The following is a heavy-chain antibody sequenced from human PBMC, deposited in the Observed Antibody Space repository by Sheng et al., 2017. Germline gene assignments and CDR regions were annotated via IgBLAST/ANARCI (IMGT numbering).Heavy chain of an antibody. CDR3: ARESVVVTGGFXY. CDR1: GGSISSSSYY. CDR2: IYYSGST. D-gene: IGHD2-21*02. J-gene: IGHJ4*02. Sequence: QLQLQESGPGLVKPSETLSLTCTVSGGSISSSSYYWGWIRQPPGKGLEWIGSIYYSGSTYYNPVPQESSHHISRHVQEPVLPERLSSVTAADTAVYYCARESVVVTGGFXYWGQGTLVTVSS. V-gene: IGHV4-39*07.